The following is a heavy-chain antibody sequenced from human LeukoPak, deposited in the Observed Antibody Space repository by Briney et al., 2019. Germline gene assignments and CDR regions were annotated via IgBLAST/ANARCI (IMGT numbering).Heavy chain of an antibody. CDR1: GFNFSPYS. J-gene: IGHJ3*02. Sequence: EGSLRLSSAASGFNFSPYSMNWLRQAPGKGLEWVSYIDSSSGTIYYADSVRGRFTISGDNAKNSLFLQMNSLRAEDTAVYYCARVRSSYYYEGSGYYHYDAFDIWGQGTMVTVSS. CDR2: IDSSSGTI. V-gene: IGHV3-48*01. D-gene: IGHD3-22*01. CDR3: ARVRSSYYYEGSGYYHYDAFDI.